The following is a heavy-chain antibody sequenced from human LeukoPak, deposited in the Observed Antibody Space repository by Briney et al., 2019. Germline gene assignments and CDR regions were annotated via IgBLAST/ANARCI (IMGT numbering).Heavy chain of an antibody. J-gene: IGHJ3*02. V-gene: IGHV5-51*01. CDR1: EYNFMNYW. CDR3: ARQNYYDTSDYLERADAFDI. Sequence: PGESLKISCRGSEYNFMNYWIGWVRQMPGKGLEWMGIIYPGDSGTRYSPSFQGQVTISADKSINTAYLQWSSLKASDTAMYYCARQNYYDTSDYLERADAFDIWGQGTRVTVSS. CDR2: IYPGDSGT. D-gene: IGHD3-22*01.